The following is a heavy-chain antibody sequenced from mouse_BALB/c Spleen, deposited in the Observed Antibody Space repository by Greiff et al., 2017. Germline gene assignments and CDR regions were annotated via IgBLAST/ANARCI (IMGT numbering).Heavy chain of an antibody. CDR3: ARSPTVVPFDY. CDR2: IYPGDGDT. Sequence: QVQLQQSGAELARPGASVKLSCKASGYTFTSYWMQWVKQRPGQGLEWIGAIYPGDGDTRYTQKFKGKATLTADKSSSTAYMQLSSLASEDSAVYYCARSPTVVPFDYWGQGTTLTVSS. V-gene: IGHV1-87*01. CDR1: GYTFTSYW. D-gene: IGHD1-1*01. J-gene: IGHJ2*01.